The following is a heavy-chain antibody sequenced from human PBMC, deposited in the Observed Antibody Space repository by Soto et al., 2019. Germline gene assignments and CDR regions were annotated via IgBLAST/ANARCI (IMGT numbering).Heavy chain of an antibody. CDR2: ISYDGSNK. J-gene: IGHJ6*02. V-gene: IGHV3-30-3*01. CDR1: GFTFSSYA. D-gene: IGHD3-16*02. CDR3: ARDGGSGYTSGSYYYYSGMDV. Sequence: QVQLVESGGGVVQPGRSLRLSCAASGFTFSSYAMHWVRQAPGKGLEWVAVISYDGSNKYYADSVKGRFTISRANSKNTLYLQMNSLRAEDTAVYYCARDGGSGYTSGSYYYYSGMDVWCQGTTVTVSS.